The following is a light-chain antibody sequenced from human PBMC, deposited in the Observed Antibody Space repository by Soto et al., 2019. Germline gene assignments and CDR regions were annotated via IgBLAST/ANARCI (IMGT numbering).Light chain of an antibody. Sequence: EIVLTQSPGTLSLSPGERATLSCRASQSVSSSYLAWYQQKPGQAPRLLIYGASSRATGLPDRFSGSGSGTDFTLCISRMEPEHFAVYYGKQRDGATRLTCGGGTKLEIK. V-gene: IGKV3-20*01. CDR3: KQRDGATRLT. CDR2: GAS. J-gene: IGKJ4*01. CDR1: QSVSSSY.